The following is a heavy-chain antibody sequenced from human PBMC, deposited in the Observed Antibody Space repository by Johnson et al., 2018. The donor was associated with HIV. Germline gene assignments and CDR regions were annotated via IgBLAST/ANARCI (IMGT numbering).Heavy chain of an antibody. J-gene: IGHJ3*02. Sequence: QVHLVESGGGVVQPGRSLRLSCAASGFTFSSYGMYWVRQAPGKGLEWVAVIWYDGSNKYYADSVRGRFTISRDNSKNTLYLQMNSLRAEDTAVYYCAKDLIAARRGCDAFDIWGQGTMVTVSS. V-gene: IGHV3-33*06. CDR1: GFTFSSYG. D-gene: IGHD6-6*01. CDR2: IWYDGSNK. CDR3: AKDLIAARRGCDAFDI.